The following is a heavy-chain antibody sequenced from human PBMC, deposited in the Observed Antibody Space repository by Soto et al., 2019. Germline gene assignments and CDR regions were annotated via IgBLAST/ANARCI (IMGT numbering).Heavy chain of an antibody. D-gene: IGHD2-2*01. CDR3: ARDLWDIVVVPAAGYFDY. Sequence: GGSLRLSCAASGFTFSSYGMHWVRQAPGKGLEWVAVIWYDGSNKYYADSVKGRFTISRDNSKNTLYLQMNSLRAEDTAVYYCARDLWDIVVVPAAGYFDYWGQGTLVTVSS. V-gene: IGHV3-33*01. J-gene: IGHJ4*02. CDR1: GFTFSSYG. CDR2: IWYDGSNK.